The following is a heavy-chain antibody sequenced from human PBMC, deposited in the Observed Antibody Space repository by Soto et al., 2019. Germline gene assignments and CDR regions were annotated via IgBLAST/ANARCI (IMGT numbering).Heavy chain of an antibody. CDR2: IWYEGSNK. CDR1: GFTFSSYG. D-gene: IGHD6-19*01. V-gene: IGHV3-33*01. J-gene: IGHJ4*02. CDR3: ARDSSGIAVAVFDY. Sequence: QVQLVESGGGVVQPGRSLRLSCAASGFTFSSYGMHWVHQAPGKGLEWVAVIWYEGSNKYYADSVKGRFTISRDNPQNTLYLQMNSLRAEDTAVYYCARDSSGIAVAVFDYWGQGTLVTVSS.